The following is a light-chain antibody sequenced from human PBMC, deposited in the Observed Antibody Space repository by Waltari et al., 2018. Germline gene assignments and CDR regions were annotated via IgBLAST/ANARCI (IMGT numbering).Light chain of an antibody. J-gene: IGLJ1*01. V-gene: IGLV2-23*01. CDR3: CSYAGDNTFL. CDR1: SRHIGSYDL. CDR2: EAT. Sequence: QSALTQPASVSGSPGQSITISCPGTSRHIGSYDLISWYQQRPGKAPKLIIYEATKRSSGVSDRFSASTSGNTAALTISGLLPEDESDYYCCSYAGDNTFLFGSGTKVTV.